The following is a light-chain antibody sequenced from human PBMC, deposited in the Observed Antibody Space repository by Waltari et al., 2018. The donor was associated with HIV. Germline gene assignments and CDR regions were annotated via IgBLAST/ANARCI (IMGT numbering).Light chain of an antibody. CDR2: EDN. V-gene: IGLV6-57*02. CDR1: SGRIASNY. Sequence: PHSVSESPGKTVTISCTGSSGRIASNYVQWYQQRPGSAPTTVIFEDNQRSSGVPDRFSGSIDSSSNSASLTISRLKTEDEADYYCQSFDGITAVFGGGTKLTVL. J-gene: IGLJ3*02. CDR3: QSFDGITAV.